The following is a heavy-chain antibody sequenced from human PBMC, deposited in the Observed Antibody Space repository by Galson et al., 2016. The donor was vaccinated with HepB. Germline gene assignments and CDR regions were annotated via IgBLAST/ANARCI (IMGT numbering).Heavy chain of an antibody. D-gene: IGHD4-23*01. CDR1: GGSISNCC. J-gene: IGHJ6*02. CDR3: ARERVETTPQIVNYGMDV. V-gene: IGHV4-59*01. CDR2: IHHSGST. Sequence: SETLSLTCTVSGGSISNCCWSWIRQPPGKGLEWIGYIHHSGSTQYNTSLKSRVTISAHTSKSQFSLNLNSVTAADTAVYYCARERVETTPQIVNYGMDVWGQGTAVTVSS.